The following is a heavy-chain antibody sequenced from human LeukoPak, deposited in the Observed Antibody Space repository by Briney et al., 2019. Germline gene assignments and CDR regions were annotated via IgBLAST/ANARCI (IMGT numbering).Heavy chain of an antibody. J-gene: IGHJ4*02. CDR3: ARGYRSVDYYDSSGYYYFDY. CDR1: GGSFSGYY. D-gene: IGHD3-22*01. V-gene: IGHV4-34*01. Sequence: PSETLSLTCAVYGGSFSGYYWSWIRQPPGKGLEWFGEISHSGSTNYNPSLKSRVTISVDTSKNQFSLKLSSVTAADTAVYYCARGYRSVDYYDSSGYYYFDYWGQGTLVTVSS. CDR2: ISHSGST.